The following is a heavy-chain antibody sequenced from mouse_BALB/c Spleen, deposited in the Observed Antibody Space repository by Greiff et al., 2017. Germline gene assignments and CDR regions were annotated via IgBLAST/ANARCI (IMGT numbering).Heavy chain of an antibody. Sequence: VQLQQSGAELVRSGASVKLSCTASGFNIKDYYMHWVKQRPEQGLEWIGWIDPENGDTEYAPKFQGKATMTADTSSNTAYLQLSSLTSEDTAVYYCNAWEGNYGWFAYWGQGTLVTVSA. D-gene: IGHD2-1*01. V-gene: IGHV14-4*02. J-gene: IGHJ3*01. CDR2: IDPENGDT. CDR1: GFNIKDYY. CDR3: NAWEGNYGWFAY.